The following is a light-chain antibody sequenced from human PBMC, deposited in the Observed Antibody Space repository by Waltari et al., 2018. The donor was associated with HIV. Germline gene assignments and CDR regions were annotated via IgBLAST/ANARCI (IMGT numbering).Light chain of an antibody. Sequence: SYVVSQPPSESVAPGQTAVITCGGNNIGSNNVQWYQKRPGQAPVVVIYYDFARPSGIPERLSGSSSGNTATLTIRRVEAGDEADYYCQVWDSTTDHVIFGGGTKLTVL. CDR1: NIGSNN. CDR2: YDF. J-gene: IGLJ2*01. CDR3: QVWDSTTDHVI. V-gene: IGLV3-21*04.